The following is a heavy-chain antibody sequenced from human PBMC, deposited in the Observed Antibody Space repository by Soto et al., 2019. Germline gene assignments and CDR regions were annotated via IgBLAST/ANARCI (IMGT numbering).Heavy chain of an antibody. Sequence: QVQLVESGGGVVQPGRSLRLSCAASGFTFSSYGMHWVRQAPGKGLEWVAVISYDGSNKYYADSVKGRFTISRDNSKNTLYLQINSLRAEDTAVYYCAKGWGAAWGPLSYYYMDVWGKGTTVTVS. CDR2: ISYDGSNK. D-gene: IGHD6-13*01. CDR3: AKGWGAAWGPLSYYYMDV. CDR1: GFTFSSYG. J-gene: IGHJ6*03. V-gene: IGHV3-30*18.